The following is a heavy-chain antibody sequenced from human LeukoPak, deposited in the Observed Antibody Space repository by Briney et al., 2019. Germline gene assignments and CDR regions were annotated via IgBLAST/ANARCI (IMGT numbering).Heavy chain of an antibody. CDR2: FHPEDGET. CDR3: ATGKIYCSTTSCSDDS. Sequence: ASVKVSRKVSGYTLTELSMHWVRQAPGKGLEWMGGFHPEDGETVYAQKFQGRVTMTEDTSTDTAYMELSSLRSEDTAVYYCATGKIYCSTTSCSDDSWGQGTLVTVSS. J-gene: IGHJ4*02. V-gene: IGHV1-24*01. CDR1: GYTLTELS. D-gene: IGHD2-2*01.